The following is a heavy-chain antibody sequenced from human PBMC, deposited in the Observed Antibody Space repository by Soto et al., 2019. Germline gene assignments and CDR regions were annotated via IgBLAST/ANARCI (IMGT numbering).Heavy chain of an antibody. Sequence: SETLSLTCAVYGGSFSGYYWSWIRQPPGKGLEWIGEINHSGSTNYNPSLKSRVTISVDTSKNQFSLKLSSVTAADTAVYYCARVDDSSGDYWGQGTLVTVSS. V-gene: IGHV4-34*01. CDR2: INHSGST. D-gene: IGHD3-22*01. CDR1: GGSFSGYY. CDR3: ARVDDSSGDY. J-gene: IGHJ4*02.